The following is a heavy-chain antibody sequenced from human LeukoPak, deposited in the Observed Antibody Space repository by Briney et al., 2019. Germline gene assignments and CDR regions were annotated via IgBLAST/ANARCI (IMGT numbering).Heavy chain of an antibody. D-gene: IGHD3-3*01. V-gene: IGHV1-69*05. CDR1: GGTFSSSA. J-gene: IGHJ5*02. Sequence: SVKVSCKASGGTFSSSAISWVRQAPGQGLEWRGGIIPIFGTANYAQKFQGRVTITTDESTSTAYLELSSLRSEVTAVYYCARVLRFLDRASGWFDPWGQGTLVTVSS. CDR3: ARVLRFLDRASGWFDP. CDR2: IIPIFGTA.